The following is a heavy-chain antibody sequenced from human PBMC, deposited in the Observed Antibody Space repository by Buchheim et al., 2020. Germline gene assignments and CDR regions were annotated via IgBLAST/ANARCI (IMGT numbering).Heavy chain of an antibody. Sequence: QVQLVQSEAEVKKPGASVKVSCKASGYTFTSYDINWVRQAPGQGLEWMGWMNPNSGNTGYAQKFQGRITMTWNISISTAYMELSSLRSEDTAVYYCARGPGCISTSCPYYFDYWGQGTL. D-gene: IGHD2-2*01. J-gene: IGHJ4*02. V-gene: IGHV1-8*01. CDR2: MNPNSGNT. CDR3: ARGPGCISTSCPYYFDY. CDR1: GYTFTSYD.